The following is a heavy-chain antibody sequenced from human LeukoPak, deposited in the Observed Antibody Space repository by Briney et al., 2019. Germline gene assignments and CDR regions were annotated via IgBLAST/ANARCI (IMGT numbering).Heavy chain of an antibody. J-gene: IGHJ4*02. CDR1: GYSFTSYW. CDR3: ARRMGYCSGGSCYADFDY. Sequence: PGEPLKISCKGSGYSFTSYWIGWVRHMPGKGLEWMGITYPGDSDTRYSPSFQGQVTISADKSISTAYLQWSSLKASDTAMYYCARRMGYCSGGSCYADFDYWGQGTLVTVSS. V-gene: IGHV5-51*01. CDR2: TYPGDSDT. D-gene: IGHD2-15*01.